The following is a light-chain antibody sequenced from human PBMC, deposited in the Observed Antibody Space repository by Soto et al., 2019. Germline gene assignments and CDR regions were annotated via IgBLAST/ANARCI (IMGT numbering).Light chain of an antibody. CDR3: QQYYSYPFT. J-gene: IGKJ5*01. V-gene: IGKV1-39*01. Sequence: DIHMTQSPSSLSASLGDRVTITSRASQSISNYLNWYQQKPGKAPKLLIYATSSMQSGVPSRFSGSGSGTDFTLTISCLQSEDFATYYCQQYYSYPFTFGQGTRLEI. CDR1: QSISNY. CDR2: ATS.